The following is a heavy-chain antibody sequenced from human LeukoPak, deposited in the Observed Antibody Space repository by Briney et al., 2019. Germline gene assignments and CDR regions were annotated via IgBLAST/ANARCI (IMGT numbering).Heavy chain of an antibody. CDR2: VHSSGGT. CDR1: GVSISTYY. J-gene: IGHJ5*02. D-gene: IGHD6-19*01. Sequence: PSETLSLACTVSGVSISTYYWTWIRQPAGKGLEWIGRVHSSGGTNYNPSLKSRLSMSVDTSKKQVSLKLSSVTAADTAIYYCVRELAVAGTVTHRFDPWGQGTLATVSS. CDR3: VRELAVAGTVTHRFDP. V-gene: IGHV4-4*07.